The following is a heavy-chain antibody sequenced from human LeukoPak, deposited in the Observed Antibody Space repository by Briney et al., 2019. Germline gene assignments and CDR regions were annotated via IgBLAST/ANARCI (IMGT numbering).Heavy chain of an antibody. Sequence: PSETLSLTCTVSGGSISSSSYYWSWIRQPAGKGLEWIGRIYTSGSTNYNPSLKSRVTMSVDTSKNQFSLKLSSVTAADTAVYYCAREARFGEYRFDYWGQGTLVTVSS. V-gene: IGHV4-61*02. CDR1: GGSISSSSYY. CDR3: AREARFGEYRFDY. CDR2: IYTSGST. J-gene: IGHJ4*02. D-gene: IGHD3-10*01.